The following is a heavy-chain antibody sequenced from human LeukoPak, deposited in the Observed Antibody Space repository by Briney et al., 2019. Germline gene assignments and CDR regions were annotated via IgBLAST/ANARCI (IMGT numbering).Heavy chain of an antibody. CDR2: IIPIFGTA. Sequence: EASVKVSCKASGGTFSSYAISWVRQAPGQGLEWMGGIIPIFGTANYAQKLQGRVTMTTDTSTSTAYMELRSLRSDDTAVYYCARDLRPSPPVRGVIGYWGQGTLVTVSS. CDR1: GGTFSSYA. CDR3: ARDLRPSPPVRGVIGY. V-gene: IGHV1-69*05. J-gene: IGHJ4*02. D-gene: IGHD3-10*01.